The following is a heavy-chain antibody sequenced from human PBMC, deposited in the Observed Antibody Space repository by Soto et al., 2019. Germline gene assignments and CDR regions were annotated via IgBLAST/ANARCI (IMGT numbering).Heavy chain of an antibody. Sequence: GSLRLSCAASGFTFSSYWMHWVRQAPGKGLVWVSRINSDGSTTTYADSVKGRFTISRDNAKNTLYLQMNSLRAEDTAVYYCARESSGWYHDYWGQGTLVTVSS. J-gene: IGHJ4*02. CDR2: INSDGSTT. CDR3: ARESSGWYHDY. CDR1: GFTFSSYW. D-gene: IGHD6-19*01. V-gene: IGHV3-74*01.